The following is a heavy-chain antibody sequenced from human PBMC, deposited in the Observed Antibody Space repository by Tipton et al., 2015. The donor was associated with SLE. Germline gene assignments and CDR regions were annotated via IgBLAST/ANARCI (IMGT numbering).Heavy chain of an antibody. D-gene: IGHD7-27*01. V-gene: IGHV4-59*12. J-gene: IGHJ3*02. Sequence: TLSLTCTVSGGSISSYYWSWIRQPPGKGLEWIGYIYYSGSTYYNPSLKSRVTISVDTSKNQFSLKLSSVTAADTAVYYCARPETGEEGAFDIWGQGTMVTVSS. CDR1: GGSISSYY. CDR2: IYYSGST. CDR3: ARPETGEEGAFDI.